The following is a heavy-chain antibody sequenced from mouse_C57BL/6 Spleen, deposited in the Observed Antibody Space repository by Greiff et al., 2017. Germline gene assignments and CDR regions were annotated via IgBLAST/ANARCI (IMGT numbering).Heavy chain of an antibody. D-gene: IGHD6-5*01. Sequence: VQLQQPGAELVKPGASVKLSCKASGYTFTSYWMHWVKQRPGQGLEWIGMIHPNSGSTNYNEKFKSKATLTVDKSSSPAYMQLSSLTSEDSAVYYCARGGGLYAMDYWGQGTSVTVSS. CDR3: ARGGGLYAMDY. CDR2: IHPNSGST. V-gene: IGHV1-64*01. CDR1: GYTFTSYW. J-gene: IGHJ4*01.